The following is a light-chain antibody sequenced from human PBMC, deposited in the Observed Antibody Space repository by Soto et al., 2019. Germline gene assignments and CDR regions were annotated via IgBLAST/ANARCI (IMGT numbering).Light chain of an antibody. J-gene: IGLJ1*01. Sequence: QSVLTQPPSVSGAPGQRVSISCTGGTSNIGAGYDVHWYQQFPGTAPKLLIYANNNRPSGVPDRFSASKSGTSASLAITGLQAEDEADYYCQSYDSSLSGYVFGIGTKLTVL. CDR3: QSYDSSLSGYV. CDR2: ANN. V-gene: IGLV1-40*01. CDR1: TSNIGAGYD.